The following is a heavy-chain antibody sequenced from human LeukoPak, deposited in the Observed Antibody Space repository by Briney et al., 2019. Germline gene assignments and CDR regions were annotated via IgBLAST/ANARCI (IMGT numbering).Heavy chain of an antibody. D-gene: IGHD3-22*01. Sequence: SETLSLTCAVYGGSFSGYYWSWIRQPPGKGLEWIGEINHSGSTNYNPSLKSRVTISVDTSKNQFSLKLSSVTAADTAVYYCARGSSGYYSLYYFDYWGQGTLVTVSS. J-gene: IGHJ4*02. CDR2: INHSGST. V-gene: IGHV4-34*01. CDR1: GGSFSGYY. CDR3: ARGSSGYYSLYYFDY.